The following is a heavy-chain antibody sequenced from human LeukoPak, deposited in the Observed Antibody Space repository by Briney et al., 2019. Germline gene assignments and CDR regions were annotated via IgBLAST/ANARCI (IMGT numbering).Heavy chain of an antibody. D-gene: IGHD6-19*01. CDR1: GYTFTGYY. Sequence: ASLKVSCKASGYTFTGYYMHRVRQAPGQGLEWMGIINPSGGSTSYAQKFQGRVTMTRDTSTSTVYMELSSLRSEDTAVYYCARARYSSGWYVYWGQGTLVTVSS. J-gene: IGHJ4*02. V-gene: IGHV1-46*01. CDR3: ARARYSSGWYVY. CDR2: INPSGGST.